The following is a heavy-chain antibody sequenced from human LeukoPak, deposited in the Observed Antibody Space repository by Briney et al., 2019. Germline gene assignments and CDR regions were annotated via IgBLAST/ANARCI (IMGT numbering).Heavy chain of an antibody. CDR1: GGTFSSYA. CDR2: IIPIFGTA. J-gene: IGHJ5*02. V-gene: IGHV1-69*13. CDR3: ARDAYYYGSGSHWASNWFDP. Sequence: SVKVSCKASGGTFSSYAISWVRQAPGQGVEWVGGIIPIFGTANYAQKFQGRVTITADESTSTAYMELSSLRSEDTAVYYCARDAYYYGSGSHWASNWFDPWGQGTLVTVSS. D-gene: IGHD3-10*01.